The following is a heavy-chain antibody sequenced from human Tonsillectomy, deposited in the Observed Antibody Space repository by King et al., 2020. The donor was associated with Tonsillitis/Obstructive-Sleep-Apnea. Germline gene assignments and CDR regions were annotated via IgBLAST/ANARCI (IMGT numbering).Heavy chain of an antibody. CDR3: ARLPYDYDSSGYYYSDAFDI. D-gene: IGHD3-22*01. V-gene: IGHV5-51*03. J-gene: IGHJ3*02. CDR2: IYPGDSDT. Sequence: QLVQSGAEVKKPGESLKISCKGSGYSFTSYWIGWVRQMPGKGVEWMGIIYPGDSDTRYSPSFQGQVTISADKSIRTPYLQWSRLKDSDTAMYYCARLPYDYDSSGYYYSDAFDIWGQGTMVTVSS. CDR1: GYSFTSYW.